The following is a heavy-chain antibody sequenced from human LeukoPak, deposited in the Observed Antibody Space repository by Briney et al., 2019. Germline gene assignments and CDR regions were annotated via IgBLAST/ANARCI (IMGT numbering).Heavy chain of an antibody. D-gene: IGHD5-24*01. CDR3: ARAATIKTDWFDP. CDR2: IFYSGST. Sequence: KSSETLSLTCTVSGGSVSSYFWSWIRQPPGKGLEWIGSIFYSGSTYYNPSLKSRVTISVDTSKNQFSLKLSSVTAADTALYYCARAATIKTDWFDPWGQGTLVTVSS. J-gene: IGHJ5*02. V-gene: IGHV4-59*02. CDR1: GGSVSSYF.